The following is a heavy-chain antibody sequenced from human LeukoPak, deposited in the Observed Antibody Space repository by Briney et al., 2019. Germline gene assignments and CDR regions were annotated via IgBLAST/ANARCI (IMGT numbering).Heavy chain of an antibody. D-gene: IGHD4-11*01. CDR3: ARALHHFDY. Sequence: SETLSLTCTVSGGSISSSSYYWGWIRQPPGKGLEWIGSIYYSGSTYYNPSLKSRVTISVDTSKNQFSLKLSSVTAADTAVYYCARALHHFDYWGQGTLVTVSS. J-gene: IGHJ4*02. V-gene: IGHV4-39*07. CDR2: IYYSGST. CDR1: GGSISSSSYY.